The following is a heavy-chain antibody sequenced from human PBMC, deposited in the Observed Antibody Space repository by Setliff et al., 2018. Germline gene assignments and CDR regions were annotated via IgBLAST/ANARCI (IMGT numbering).Heavy chain of an antibody. D-gene: IGHD5-18*01. CDR3: VREGVDTRSSTDYRYYMDV. V-gene: IGHV1-69*05. J-gene: IGHJ6*03. CDR1: GATFSSYG. Sequence: ASVKVSCKASGATFSSYGISWVRQAPGQGLEWMGGTIPMFGTTEYAQKFQGRVTIITDDSTSTAFMQLSSLTSEDAAVYYCVREGVDTRSSTDYRYYMDVWGKGTTVTVSS. CDR2: TIPMFGTT.